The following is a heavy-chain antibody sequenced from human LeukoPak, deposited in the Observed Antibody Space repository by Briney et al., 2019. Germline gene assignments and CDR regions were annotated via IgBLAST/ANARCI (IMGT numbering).Heavy chain of an antibody. CDR2: IYSGGGT. CDR3: ARDSSGPAF. Sequence: GGSLRLSCAASGFIVSNYYMSWVRQAPGKGLEWVSVIYSGGGTFYSDSVKGRFTISRDYSRNTLYLQVNSLRADDTAVYYCARDSSGPAFWGQGTPVTVSS. J-gene: IGHJ4*02. CDR1: GFIVSNYY. D-gene: IGHD6-19*01. V-gene: IGHV3-53*01.